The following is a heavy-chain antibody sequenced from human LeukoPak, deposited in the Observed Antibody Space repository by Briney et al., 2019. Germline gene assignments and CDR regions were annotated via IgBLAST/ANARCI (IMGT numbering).Heavy chain of an antibody. CDR2: ISYDGGNK. CDR1: GFTFSSYG. J-gene: IGHJ3*02. Sequence: PGGSLRLSCAASGFTFSSYGMHWVRQAPGKGLEWVAVISYDGGNKYYADSVKGRFTISRDNSKNTLYLQMNSLRAEDTAVYYCARRSAAKDAFDIWGQGTMVTVSS. CDR3: ARRSAAKDAFDI. D-gene: IGHD6-25*01. V-gene: IGHV3-30*03.